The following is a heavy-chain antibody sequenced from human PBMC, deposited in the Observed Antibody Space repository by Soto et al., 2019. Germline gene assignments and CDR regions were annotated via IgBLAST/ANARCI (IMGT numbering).Heavy chain of an antibody. Sequence: AGCLRISCAASGLTLSDSAIHWVRKASGKGLEWVGRIRSKGNNYATTYGASLKGRFTISRDDSKNMAYLQMNSLNTDDAAVYYFSRQASDFWSGKPQYYMDVWGKGTTVTVSS. CDR3: SRQASDFWSGKPQYYMDV. V-gene: IGHV3-73*01. D-gene: IGHD3-3*01. J-gene: IGHJ6*03. CDR2: IRSKGNNYAT. CDR1: GLTLSDSA.